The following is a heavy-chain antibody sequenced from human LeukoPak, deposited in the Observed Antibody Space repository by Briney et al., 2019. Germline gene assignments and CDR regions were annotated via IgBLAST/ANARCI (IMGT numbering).Heavy chain of an antibody. CDR1: GYTFTSFD. J-gene: IGHJ4*02. Sequence: GASVKVSCKAPGYTFTSFDINWVRQATGQGLEWMGWMNPNSGNTGYAQKFQGRVTMTRNTSISTAYMELSSLRSGDTAVYYYARAFGELLEDYWGQGTLVTVSS. CDR3: ARAFGELLEDY. D-gene: IGHD3-10*01. CDR2: MNPNSGNT. V-gene: IGHV1-8*01.